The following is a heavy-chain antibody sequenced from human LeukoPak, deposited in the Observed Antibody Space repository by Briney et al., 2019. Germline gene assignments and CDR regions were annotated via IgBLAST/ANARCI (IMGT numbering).Heavy chain of an antibody. CDR2: IYSGGST. V-gene: IGHV3-53*01. Sequence: GGSLRLSCAASRFTVSSNYMSWVRQAPGKGLEWVSVIYSGGSTYYADSVKGRFTISRDNSKNTLYLQMNSLRAEDTAVYYCARSEEMATFDYWGQGTLVTVSS. J-gene: IGHJ4*02. CDR3: ARSEEMATFDY. D-gene: IGHD5-24*01. CDR1: RFTVSSNY.